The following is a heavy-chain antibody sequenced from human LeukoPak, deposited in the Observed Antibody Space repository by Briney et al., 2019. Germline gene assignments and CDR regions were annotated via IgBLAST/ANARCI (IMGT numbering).Heavy chain of an antibody. V-gene: IGHV3-48*01. CDR2: ISSSSSTI. Sequence: GGSLRLSCAASGFTFSSYSMNWVRQAPGKGLEWVSYISSSSSTIYYADSVKGRFTISRDNAKNSLCLQMDSLRAEDTAVYYCARDLGGYSYGYNYWGQGTLVTVSS. CDR3: ARDLGGYSYGYNY. D-gene: IGHD5-18*01. J-gene: IGHJ4*02. CDR1: GFTFSSYS.